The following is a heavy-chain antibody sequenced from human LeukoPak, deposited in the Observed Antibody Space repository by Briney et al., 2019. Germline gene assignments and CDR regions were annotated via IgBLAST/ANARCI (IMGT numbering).Heavy chain of an antibody. J-gene: IGHJ4*02. V-gene: IGHV4-30-4*01. D-gene: IGHD3-9*01. CDR3: ASGVHYDILTGYPPDY. CDR2: IYYSGST. Sequence: SETLSLTCTVSGGSISSGDYYWSWIRQPPGKGLEWIGYIYYSGSTYYNPSLKSRVTISVDTSKNQFSLKLSSVTAADTAVYYCASGVHYDILTGYPPDYWGQGTLVTVSS. CDR1: GGSISSGDYY.